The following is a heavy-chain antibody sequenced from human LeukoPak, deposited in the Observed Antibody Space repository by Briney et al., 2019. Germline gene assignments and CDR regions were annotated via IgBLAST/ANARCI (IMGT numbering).Heavy chain of an antibody. D-gene: IGHD3-10*01. CDR2: ISFDGSTK. CDR1: GFTFSSSG. J-gene: IGHJ1*01. Sequence: GGSLRLSCAASGFTFSSSGMHWVRQAPGKGLEWVAVISFDGSTKYYEDFVKGRFTISRDKSKNTLYLQMNSLRPEDTAVYYCAKDSNGSGSYGHFQHWGQGTLVTVSS. V-gene: IGHV3-30*18. CDR3: AKDSNGSGSYGHFQH.